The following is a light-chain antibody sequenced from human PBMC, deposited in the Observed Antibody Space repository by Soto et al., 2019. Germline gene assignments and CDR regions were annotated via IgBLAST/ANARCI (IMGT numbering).Light chain of an antibody. CDR1: LSVVSNSNNKSY. CDR3: QQFYSTPAIT. J-gene: IGKJ5*01. V-gene: IGKV4-1*01. Sequence: IVLTQSPNSLAVSLGERATINCKSSLSVVSNSNNKSYLAWYQQKPGQPPKLLIYWASTRESGVPDRFSGSGSGTDFTLTISSLQAEDVAIYYCQQFYSTPAITFGQGTRLEIK. CDR2: WAS.